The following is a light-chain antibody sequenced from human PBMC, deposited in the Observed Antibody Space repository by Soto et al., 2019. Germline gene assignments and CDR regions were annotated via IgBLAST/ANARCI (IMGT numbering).Light chain of an antibody. CDR3: AAWDDRLNAVV. Sequence: QSVPTQPPSASGAPGQRVTISCSGSTSNIGTTTVNWYQHVPGTAPKLLIYSSNQRPSGVPDRFSGSRSGTSASLAISGLQSEDEADYYCAAWDDRLNAVVFGGGTKLTVL. CDR1: TSNIGTTT. J-gene: IGLJ2*01. CDR2: SSN. V-gene: IGLV1-44*01.